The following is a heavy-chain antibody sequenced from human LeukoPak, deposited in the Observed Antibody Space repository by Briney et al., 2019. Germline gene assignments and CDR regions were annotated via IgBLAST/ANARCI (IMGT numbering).Heavy chain of an antibody. D-gene: IGHD4-11*01. CDR3: ARCASAQYYFDY. CDR2: IYYSGST. V-gene: IGHV4-59*12. CDR1: GGSISSYY. Sequence: SETLSLACTVSGGSISSYYWSWIRQPPGKGLEWIGYIYYSGSTYYNPSLKSRVTISVDTSKNQFSLKLSSVTAADTAVYYCARCASAQYYFDYWGQGTLVTVSS. J-gene: IGHJ4*02.